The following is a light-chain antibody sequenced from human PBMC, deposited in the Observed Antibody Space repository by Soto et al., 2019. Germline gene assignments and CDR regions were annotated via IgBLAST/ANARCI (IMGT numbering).Light chain of an antibody. CDR3: SSYTISHTYV. J-gene: IGLJ1*01. V-gene: IGLV2-8*01. Sequence: QSVLTQPPSASGSPGQSVTISCTGTDSDVGAYNFVSWYQQQPGRAPRRIIYDVTQRPSGVPDRFSGSKSGNTASLTVSGLKAEDEADYYCSSYTISHTYVFGTGTKLTVL. CDR1: DSDVGAYNF. CDR2: DVT.